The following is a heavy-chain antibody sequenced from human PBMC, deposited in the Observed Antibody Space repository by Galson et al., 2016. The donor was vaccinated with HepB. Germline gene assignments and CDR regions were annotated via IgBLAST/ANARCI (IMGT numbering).Heavy chain of an antibody. Sequence: SLRLSCAASGFTSSNRWISWVRQAPGKGLEWVANIKPDGGVQYYVDSVRGRVTISRDIAKNAVYLQMNSLRVEEAAVYYCAREIAGSYFDWGQGTLVTVSS. CDR3: AREIAGSYFD. V-gene: IGHV3-7*01. CDR1: GFTSSNRW. CDR2: IKPDGGVQ. J-gene: IGHJ4*02. D-gene: IGHD3-10*01.